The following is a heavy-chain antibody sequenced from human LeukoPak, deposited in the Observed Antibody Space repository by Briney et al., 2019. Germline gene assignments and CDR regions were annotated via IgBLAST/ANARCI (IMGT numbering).Heavy chain of an antibody. CDR3: AKWATGGSNWFDP. D-gene: IGHD1-14*01. V-gene: IGHV3-72*01. J-gene: IGHJ5*02. Sequence: GGSLRLSCAASGFTFSDHYMDWVRQAPGKGLEWVGRTRNKANSYTTEYGASVKGRFTISRDDSKNSLYLQMNSLKTEDTAVYYCAKWATGGSNWFDPWGQGTLVTVSS. CDR1: GFTFSDHY. CDR2: TRNKANSYTT.